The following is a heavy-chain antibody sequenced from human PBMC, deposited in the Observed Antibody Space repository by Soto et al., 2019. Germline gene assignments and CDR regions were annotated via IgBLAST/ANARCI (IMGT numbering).Heavy chain of an antibody. CDR3: AKYCGGDCRHFDA. D-gene: IGHD2-21*02. CDR1: GYNFIAYY. V-gene: IGHV1-46*01. Sequence: QVQLVQSGAEVKKPGSSVKLSCKASGYNFIAYYIYWVRQAPGQGPEWMGMINPSSGATNYAQKFQGRVTVTRDTSTSTAYLELSSLRSEYAAVYYCAKYCGGDCRHFDAWGQGTLVTVSS. CDR2: INPSSGAT. J-gene: IGHJ4*02.